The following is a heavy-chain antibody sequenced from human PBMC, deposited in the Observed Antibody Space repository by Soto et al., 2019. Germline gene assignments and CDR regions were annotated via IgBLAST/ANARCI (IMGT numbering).Heavy chain of an antibody. CDR3: ACDNFWSGYRHSDY. J-gene: IGHJ4*02. CDR2: IIPIFGTA. Sequence: SVKVSCKASGGTFSSYAISWVRQAPGQGLEWMGGIIPIFGTANYAQKFQGRVTITADESTSTAYMELSSLRSEDTAVYYCACDNFWSGYRHSDYWGPGTLVSVFS. D-gene: IGHD3-3*01. V-gene: IGHV1-69*13. CDR1: GGTFSSYA.